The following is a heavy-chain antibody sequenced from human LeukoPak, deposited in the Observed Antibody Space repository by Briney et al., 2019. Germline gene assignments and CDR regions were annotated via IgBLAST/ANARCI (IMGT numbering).Heavy chain of an antibody. D-gene: IGHD4-11*01. V-gene: IGHV3-48*03. Sequence: GGSLRLSCAASGFTFSSYEMNWVRQAPGKGLEWVSYISSSGSTIYYADSVKGRFTISRDNAKNSLYLQMNSLRAEDTAVYYCARDFNYGPFDYWGHGTLVTVSS. CDR2: ISSSGSTI. CDR1: GFTFSSYE. J-gene: IGHJ4*01. CDR3: ARDFNYGPFDY.